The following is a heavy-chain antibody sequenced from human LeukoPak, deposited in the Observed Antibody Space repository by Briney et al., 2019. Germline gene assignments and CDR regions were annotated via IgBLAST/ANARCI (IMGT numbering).Heavy chain of an antibody. Sequence: PGGSLRPSCAASGFTFSSYAMSWVRQAPGKGLEWVSAISGSGGSTYYADSVKGRFTISRDNSKNTLYLQMNSLRAEDTAVYYCAKIAIDIVVVPAATDYWGQGTLVTVSS. D-gene: IGHD2-2*01. CDR1: GFTFSSYA. V-gene: IGHV3-23*01. CDR3: AKIAIDIVVVPAATDY. J-gene: IGHJ4*02. CDR2: ISGSGGST.